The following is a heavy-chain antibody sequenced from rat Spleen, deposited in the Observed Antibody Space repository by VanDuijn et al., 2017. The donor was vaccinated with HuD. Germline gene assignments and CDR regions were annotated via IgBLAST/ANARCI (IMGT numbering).Heavy chain of an antibody. CDR2: IWGDGST. CDR3: TTFYYYDGSYYYPFAY. J-gene: IGHJ3*01. CDR1: GFSLISYS. D-gene: IGHD1-12*02. V-gene: IGHV2-15*01. Sequence: QVQLKESGPGLVQPSQTLSLTCTVSGFSLISYSVSWVRQPPGKGLEWMGGIWGDGSTNYNSALKYRLNISRDTSKSQVFLKMNSLQTEDTAIYFCTTFYYYDGSYYYPFAYWGQGTLVTVSS.